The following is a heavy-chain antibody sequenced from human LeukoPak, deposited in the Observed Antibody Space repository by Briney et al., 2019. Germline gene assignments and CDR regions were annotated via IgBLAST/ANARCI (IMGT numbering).Heavy chain of an antibody. CDR3: AKGDKMLTWRRTYNRFDP. Sequence: PGESLRLCFAASGFTFTSYLMTWVRQAPGKGLGWLTNINEDGSVKHYVDSVRGRFTISIDNSKNTLYLQMNSLRAEDTAVYFCAKGDKMLTWRRTYNRFDPWGQGTLVTVSS. CDR2: INEDGSVK. CDR1: GFTFTSYL. V-gene: IGHV3-7*01. J-gene: IGHJ5*02. D-gene: IGHD3-16*01.